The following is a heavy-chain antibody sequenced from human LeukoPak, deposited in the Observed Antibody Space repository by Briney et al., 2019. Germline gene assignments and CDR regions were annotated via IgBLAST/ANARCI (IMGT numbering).Heavy chain of an antibody. J-gene: IGHJ4*02. Sequence: PGGSLRLSCAASGFTFSSYAMSWVRQAPGKGLEWVSAISGSGGSTYYADSVKGRFTISRDNSKNTLYLRMNSLRAEDTAVYYCAKHDGNRHCSGGSCYTFDYWGQGTLVTVSS. CDR1: GFTFSSYA. V-gene: IGHV3-23*01. CDR2: ISGSGGST. CDR3: AKHDGNRHCSGGSCYTFDY. D-gene: IGHD2-15*01.